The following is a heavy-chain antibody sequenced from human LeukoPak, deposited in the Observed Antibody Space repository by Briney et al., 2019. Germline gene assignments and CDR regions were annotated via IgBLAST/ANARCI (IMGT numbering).Heavy chain of an antibody. CDR1: GFTFSSYW. V-gene: IGHV3-74*01. J-gene: IGHJ5*02. D-gene: IGHD3-22*01. Sequence: GGSLRLSCAASGFTFSSYWMHWVRQAPGKGLVWVSRINSDGSSTSYADSVKGRFTISRDNSKNTLYLQMNSLRAEDTAVYYCAKDQVVITTTGSWFDPWGQGTLVTVSS. CDR3: AKDQVVITTTGSWFDP. CDR2: INSDGSST.